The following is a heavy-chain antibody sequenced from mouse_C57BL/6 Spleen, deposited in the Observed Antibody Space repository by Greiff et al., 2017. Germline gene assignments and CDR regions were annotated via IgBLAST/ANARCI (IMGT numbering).Heavy chain of an antibody. Sequence: QVQLQQPGAELVRPGSSVKLSCKASGYTFTSYWMDWVKQRPGQGLEWIGNIYPSDSGTHYNQKFKDKATLTVDKSSSTAYMQLSSLTSEDSAVYYCARLLRGADWGQGTLVTVSA. CDR2: IYPSDSGT. V-gene: IGHV1-61*01. D-gene: IGHD1-1*01. CDR3: ARLLRGAD. CDR1: GYTFTSYW. J-gene: IGHJ3*01.